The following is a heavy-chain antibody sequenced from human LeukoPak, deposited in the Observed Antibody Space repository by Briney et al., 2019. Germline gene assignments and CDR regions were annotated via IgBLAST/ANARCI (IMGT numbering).Heavy chain of an antibody. Sequence: SETLSLTCAVYGGSFSGYYWSWIRQPPGKGLEWIGEINHSGSTNYNPSLKSRVTISLDTSKNQFSLKLSSVTAADTAVYYCATENGFNGYWGQGTLVTVSS. J-gene: IGHJ4*02. CDR2: INHSGST. V-gene: IGHV4-34*01. D-gene: IGHD2-8*01. CDR3: ATENGFNGY. CDR1: GGSFSGYY.